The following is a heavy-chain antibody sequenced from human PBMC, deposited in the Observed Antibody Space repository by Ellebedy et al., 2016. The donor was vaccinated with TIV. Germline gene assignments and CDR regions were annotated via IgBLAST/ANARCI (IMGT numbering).Heavy chain of an antibody. Sequence: SETLSLTCAVYGGSFSGYYWSWIRQPPGKGLEWIGEINHSGSTNYNPSLKSRVTISVDTSKNQFSLKLSSVTAADTAMYFCARRSVTATNNDAFDVWGQGTMVTVSS. V-gene: IGHV4-34*01. CDR3: ARRSVTATNNDAFDV. J-gene: IGHJ3*01. CDR2: INHSGST. D-gene: IGHD2-21*02. CDR1: GGSFSGYY.